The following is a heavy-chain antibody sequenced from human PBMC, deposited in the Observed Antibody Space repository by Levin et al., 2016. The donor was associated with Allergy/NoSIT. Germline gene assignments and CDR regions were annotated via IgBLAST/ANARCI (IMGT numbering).Heavy chain of an antibody. J-gene: IGHJ3*02. D-gene: IGHD3-22*01. CDR2: ISGGGGST. V-gene: IGHV3-23*01. Sequence: GGSLRLSCAASGFTFNNYVMNWVRQAPGKGLEWVSLISGGGGSTYYVDSVKGRFTISRDNSKNTLYLQMNSLRAEDTAVYYCAKGRSSGYSSDDAFDIWGQGTMVTVSS. CDR3: AKGRSSGYSSDDAFDI. CDR1: GFTFNNYV.